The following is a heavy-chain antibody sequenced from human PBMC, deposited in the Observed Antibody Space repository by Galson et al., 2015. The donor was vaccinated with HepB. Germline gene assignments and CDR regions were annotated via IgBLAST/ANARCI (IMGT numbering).Heavy chain of an antibody. J-gene: IGHJ6*02. Sequence: SVKASCKVSGYTLTELSMHWVRQAPGKGLEWMGGFDPEDGETIYAQKFQGRVTMTEDTSTDTAYMELSSLRSEDTAVYYCATASPGRGVIFGGYYYYYYGMDVWGQGTTVTVSS. CDR1: GYTLTELS. D-gene: IGHD3-10*01. V-gene: IGHV1-24*01. CDR2: FDPEDGET. CDR3: ATASPGRGVIFGGYYYYYYGMDV.